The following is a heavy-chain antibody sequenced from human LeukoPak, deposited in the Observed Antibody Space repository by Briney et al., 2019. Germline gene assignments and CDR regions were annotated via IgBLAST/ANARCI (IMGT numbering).Heavy chain of an antibody. Sequence: GGSLRLSCAASGFSFSTYWMNWVRQAPGKGLEWVANIGQDGSEKHYVDSVKGRFSISRENARDSLYLQMNSLRAEDTAVYYCARAFYPNAGLFDYWGQGALVTVSS. CDR3: ARAFYPNAGLFDY. CDR2: IGQDGSEK. V-gene: IGHV3-7*01. J-gene: IGHJ4*02. D-gene: IGHD3-3*02. CDR1: GFSFSTYW.